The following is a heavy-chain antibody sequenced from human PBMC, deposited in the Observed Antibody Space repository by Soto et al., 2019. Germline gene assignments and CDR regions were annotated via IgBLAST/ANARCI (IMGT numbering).Heavy chain of an antibody. J-gene: IGHJ3*02. V-gene: IGHV1-18*01. Sequence: ASVKVSCKASGYTFTSYGISWVRQAPGQGLEWMGWISAYNGNTNYAQKLQGRVTTTTDTSTSAAYMELRSLRSGDTAVYYCAREGSHADAFDIWGQGTMVTVSS. CDR1: GYTFTSYG. CDR2: ISAYNGNT. D-gene: IGHD1-26*01. CDR3: AREGSHADAFDI.